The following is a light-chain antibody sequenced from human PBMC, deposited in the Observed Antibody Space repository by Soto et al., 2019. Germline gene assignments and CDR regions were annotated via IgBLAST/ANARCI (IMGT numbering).Light chain of an antibody. CDR3: SSYTSGDTVV. V-gene: IGLV2-14*01. CDR2: DVN. Sequence: QSALTQPASVSGSPGQSIPISCTGPSSEIGTYNYVSWYQQHPGKAPKLMIYDVNNRPSGVANRFSGSKSGNTASLTISGLQAEDEADYYCSSYTSGDTVVFGGGTKLTVL. CDR1: SSEIGTYNY. J-gene: IGLJ2*01.